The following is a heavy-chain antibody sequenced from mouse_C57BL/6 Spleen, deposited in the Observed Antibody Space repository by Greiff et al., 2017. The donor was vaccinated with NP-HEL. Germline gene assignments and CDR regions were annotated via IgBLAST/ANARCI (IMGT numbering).Heavy chain of an antibody. V-gene: IGHV1-15*01. Sequence: VQRVESGAELVRPGASVTLSCKASGYTFTDYEMHWVKQTPVHGLEWIGAIDPETGGTAYNQKFKGKAILTADKSSSTAYMELRSLTSEDSAVYYCTRSGMVIYFDYWGQGTTLTVSS. J-gene: IGHJ2*01. D-gene: IGHD2-2*01. CDR2: IDPETGGT. CDR3: TRSGMVIYFDY. CDR1: GYTFTDYE.